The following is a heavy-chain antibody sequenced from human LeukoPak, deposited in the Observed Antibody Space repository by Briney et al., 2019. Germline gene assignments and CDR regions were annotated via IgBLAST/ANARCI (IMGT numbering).Heavy chain of an antibody. J-gene: IGHJ4*02. D-gene: IGHD3-10*01. CDR3: ARESPLGFGELDAHLYYFDC. CDR2: IYYSGST. CDR1: GGSVKSYY. Sequence: PSETLSLTCTVSGGSVKSYYWSWIRQPPGKGLEWIGYIYYSGSTNYNPSLKSRVTISVDTSKNQFPLKLSSVTAADTAVYYCARESPLGFGELDAHLYYFDCWGQGTLVTVSS. V-gene: IGHV4-59*02.